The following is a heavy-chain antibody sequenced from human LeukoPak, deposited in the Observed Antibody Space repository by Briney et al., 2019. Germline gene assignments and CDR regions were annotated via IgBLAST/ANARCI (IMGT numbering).Heavy chain of an antibody. Sequence: PGGSLRLSCAASGFTCNIYEMNWVRQAPGKGLEWVSYISNSGSTKYSADSVKGRFTISRDNPKNSLYPQMNSLTTEDTAFYYCARGTRGTGAFFDYWGQGSLVTVSS. J-gene: IGHJ4*02. CDR2: ISNSGSTK. CDR3: ARGTRGTGAFFDY. D-gene: IGHD1-1*01. CDR1: GFTCNIYE. V-gene: IGHV3-48*03.